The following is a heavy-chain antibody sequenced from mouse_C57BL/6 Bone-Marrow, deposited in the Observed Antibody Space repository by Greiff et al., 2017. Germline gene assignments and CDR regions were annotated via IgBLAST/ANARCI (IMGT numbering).Heavy chain of an antibody. Sequence: QVQLQQSGPGLVQPSQSLSITCTVSGFSLTSYGVHWVRQSPGKGLEWLGVIWRGGSTDYNAAFMSRLSSTKDNSKSQVFFKMNSLQADDTAIYYCAKNWGYGSSYGYAMDYWGQGTSVTGSS. D-gene: IGHD1-1*01. CDR2: IWRGGST. V-gene: IGHV2-5*01. CDR1: GFSLTSYG. J-gene: IGHJ4*01. CDR3: AKNWGYGSSYGYAMDY.